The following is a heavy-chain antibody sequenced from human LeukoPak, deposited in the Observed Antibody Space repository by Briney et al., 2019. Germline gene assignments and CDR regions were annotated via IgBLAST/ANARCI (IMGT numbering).Heavy chain of an antibody. Sequence: GGSLRLSCAASGFTFSSYSMNWVRQAPGKGLEWVSSISSSSYIYYADSVKGRFTISRDNAKNSLYLQMNSLRAEDTAVYYCARDDPSYGRPFDYWGQGTLVTVSS. CDR2: ISSSSYI. V-gene: IGHV3-21*01. CDR3: ARDDPSYGRPFDY. J-gene: IGHJ4*02. CDR1: GFTFSSYS. D-gene: IGHD5-18*01.